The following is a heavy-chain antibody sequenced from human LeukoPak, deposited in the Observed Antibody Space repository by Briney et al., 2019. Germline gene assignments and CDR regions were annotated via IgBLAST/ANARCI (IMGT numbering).Heavy chain of an antibody. V-gene: IGHV3-23*01. CDR2: IGGTDGTT. J-gene: IGHJ4*02. CDR3: TKRTDGAGSYYIDF. D-gene: IGHD3-10*01. Sequence: GSRRLSCAASGFTFRNYVMNWVRQAPGKGLEWVSAIGGTDGTTFYAAFVKGRFTISRDNSRNTLYLQMNSLRAEDTAVYYCTKRTDGAGSYYIDFWGQGTVVTVSS. CDR1: GFTFRNYV.